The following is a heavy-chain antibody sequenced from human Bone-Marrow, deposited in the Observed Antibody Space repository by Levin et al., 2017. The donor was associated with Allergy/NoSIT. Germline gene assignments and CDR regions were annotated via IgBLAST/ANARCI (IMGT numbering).Heavy chain of an antibody. J-gene: IGHJ4*02. CDR3: ARRRYSSGRSAYYFDY. D-gene: IGHD6-19*01. V-gene: IGHV4-39*01. CDR1: GGSISSSSYY. CDR2: ISYSGST. Sequence: PSQTLSLTCTVSGGSISSSSYYWGWIRQPPGKGLEWIGSISYSGSTYYNPSLKIRVTISVDTSKNQFSLKLSSVTAADTAVYYCARRRYSSGRSAYYFDYWGQGTLVTVSS.